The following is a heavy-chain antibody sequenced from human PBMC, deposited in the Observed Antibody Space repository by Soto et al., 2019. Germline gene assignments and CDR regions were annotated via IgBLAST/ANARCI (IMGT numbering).Heavy chain of an antibody. V-gene: IGHV3-21*01. CDR2: ISSSSSYI. Sequence: EVQLVESGGGLVKPGGSLRLSCAASGFTFSSYSMNWVRQAPGQGLEWVSSISSSSSYIYYADSVKGRFTISRDNAKNSLYPKMNSLRAEDTAVYYCARDQPGYSYGYGLGYWGQGTLVTVSS. CDR3: ARDQPGYSYGYGLGY. J-gene: IGHJ4*02. D-gene: IGHD5-18*01. CDR1: GFTFSSYS.